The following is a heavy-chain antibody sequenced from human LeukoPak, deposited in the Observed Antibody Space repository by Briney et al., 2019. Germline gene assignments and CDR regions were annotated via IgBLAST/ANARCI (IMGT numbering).Heavy chain of an antibody. CDR2: IYYSGST. CDR1: GGSISSSSYY. J-gene: IGHJ4*02. V-gene: IGHV4-39*07. D-gene: IGHD3-10*01. CDR3: ARVTGAPVWFGELSFDY. Sequence: SETLSLTCTVSGGSISSSSYYWGWIRQPPGKGLEWIGNIYYSGSTYYNPSLKSRVTISVDTSKNQFSLKLSSVTAADTAVYYCARVTGAPVWFGELSFDYWGQGTLVTVSS.